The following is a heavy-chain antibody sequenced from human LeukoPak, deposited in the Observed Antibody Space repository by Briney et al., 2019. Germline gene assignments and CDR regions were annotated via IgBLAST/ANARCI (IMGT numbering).Heavy chain of an antibody. CDR1: GYTFTGYY. V-gene: IGHV1-2*02. Sequence: ASVKVSCKASGYTFTGYYMHWVRQAPGQGLEWMGWINPNSGGTNYAQKFQGRVTMTRDTSISTAYMELSRLTSDDTALYYCARARRTRNIYGDYVFLFDYWGQGTLVTVSS. CDR3: ARARRTRNIYGDYVFLFDY. CDR2: INPNSGGT. J-gene: IGHJ4*02. D-gene: IGHD4-17*01.